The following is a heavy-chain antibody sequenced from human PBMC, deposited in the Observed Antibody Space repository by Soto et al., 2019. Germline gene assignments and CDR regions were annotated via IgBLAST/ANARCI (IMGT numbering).Heavy chain of an antibody. CDR3: ARDGTGYSSGWYLDYYYYGMDV. D-gene: IGHD6-19*01. Sequence: QVQLQESGPGLVKPSGTLSLTCAVSGGSISSSNWWSWVRQPPGKGLEWIEEIYHSGSTNYNPSLKSRVTISVDQSKNQFSLKLSSVTAADTAVYYCARDGTGYSSGWYLDYYYYGMDVWGQGTTVTVSS. CDR1: GGSISSSNW. J-gene: IGHJ6*02. CDR2: IYHSGST. V-gene: IGHV4-4*02.